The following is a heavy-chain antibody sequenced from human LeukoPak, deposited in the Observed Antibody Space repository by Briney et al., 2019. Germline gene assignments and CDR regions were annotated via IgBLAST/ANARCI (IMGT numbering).Heavy chain of an antibody. Sequence: GASVKVSCKASGYTFTSYGISWVRQAPGQGLEWMGWISAYNGNTNYAQKLQGRVTMTTDTSTSTAYMELRSLRSDDTAVYYCARGGQWFGELLLVSGGWFDPWGQGTLVTVSS. J-gene: IGHJ5*02. CDR3: ARGGQWFGELLLVSGGWFDP. V-gene: IGHV1-18*01. D-gene: IGHD3-10*01. CDR2: ISAYNGNT. CDR1: GYTFTSYG.